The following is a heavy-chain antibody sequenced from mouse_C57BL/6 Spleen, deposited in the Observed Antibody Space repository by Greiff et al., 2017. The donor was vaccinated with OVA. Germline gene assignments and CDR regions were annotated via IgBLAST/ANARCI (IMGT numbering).Heavy chain of an antibody. D-gene: IGHD2-4*01. CDR1: GYTFTSYW. CDR3: ASPPAHDYERAWFAY. CDR2: INPSNGGT. J-gene: IGHJ3*01. Sequence: QVQLQQPGTELVKPGASVKLSCKASGYTFTSYWMHWVKQRPGQGLEWIGNINPSNGGTNYNEKFKSKATLTVDKSSSTAYMQLSSLTSEDSAVYYCASPPAHDYERAWFAYWGQGTLVTVSA. V-gene: IGHV1-53*01.